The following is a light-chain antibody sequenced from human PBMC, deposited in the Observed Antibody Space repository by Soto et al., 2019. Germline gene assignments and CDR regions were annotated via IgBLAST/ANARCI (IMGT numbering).Light chain of an antibody. J-gene: IGKJ3*01. V-gene: IGKV1-5*01. CDR3: QQYNSYSIT. Sequence: DIQMTQSPSTLSASVGDRVTITCRASHIISNWLAWYQQKPGKAPKLLIYDASSLESGVPSRFRGSGSGTQFTLTIRCLQPDDFATYYCQQYNSYSITFGPGTKVDIK. CDR1: HIISNW. CDR2: DAS.